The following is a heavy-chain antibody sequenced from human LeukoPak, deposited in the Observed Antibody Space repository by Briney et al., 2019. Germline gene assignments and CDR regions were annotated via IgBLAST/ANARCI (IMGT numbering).Heavy chain of an antibody. V-gene: IGHV1-8*01. Sequence: ASVKVSCKASGYTFTSYDIDWVRQATGQGLEWMGWMNPNSGNTCYAQKFQGRVTMIRDTSTSTVYMELSSLRSEDTAVYYCARSLYGDPSDYWGQGTLVTVSS. CDR3: ARSLYGDPSDY. D-gene: IGHD4-17*01. J-gene: IGHJ4*02. CDR2: MNPNSGNT. CDR1: GYTFTSYD.